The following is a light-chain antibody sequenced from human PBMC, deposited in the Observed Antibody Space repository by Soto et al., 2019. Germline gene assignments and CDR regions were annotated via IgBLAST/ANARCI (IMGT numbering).Light chain of an antibody. CDR3: KQSGSLYWT. V-gene: IGKV3-20*01. Sequence: EILLTQSRGTLSLSPGGRGTILCMAIQSVASRNLAWYQQKSGQDNRIIMYGDYSRAIHTKDRFSGTGSGTDFTLTISGLEPEDFAVYYCKQSGSLYWTLGNGNKVDIK. CDR1: QSVASRN. CDR2: GDY. J-gene: IGKJ1*01.